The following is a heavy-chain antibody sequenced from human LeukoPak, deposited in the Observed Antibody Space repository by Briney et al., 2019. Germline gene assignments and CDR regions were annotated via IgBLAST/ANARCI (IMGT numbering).Heavy chain of an antibody. D-gene: IGHD2-15*01. CDR1: GDSIKTYY. Sequence: SETLSLTCTVSGDSIKTYYWSWIRQPPGKGLERIGYIYYSGSTNYNPSLKSRVTISVDTSRNQFSLNLNSVTAADTAVYYCARGCSSGTCPFDYWGQGTLVTVSS. J-gene: IGHJ4*02. CDR3: ARGCSSGTCPFDY. CDR2: IYYSGST. V-gene: IGHV4-59*01.